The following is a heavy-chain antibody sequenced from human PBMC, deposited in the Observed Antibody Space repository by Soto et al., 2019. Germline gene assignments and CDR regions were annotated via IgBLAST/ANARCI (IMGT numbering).Heavy chain of an antibody. CDR3: ARDFLAAC. Sequence: LRLSCAASGFTFSSYWMHWVRQAPGEGLMWVSSISSSSSYIYYADSVKGRFTISRDNAKNSLYLQMNSLRAEDTAVYYCARDFLAACWGQGTLVTVSS. J-gene: IGHJ4*02. V-gene: IGHV3-21*01. D-gene: IGHD6-6*01. CDR2: ISSSSSYI. CDR1: GFTFSSYW.